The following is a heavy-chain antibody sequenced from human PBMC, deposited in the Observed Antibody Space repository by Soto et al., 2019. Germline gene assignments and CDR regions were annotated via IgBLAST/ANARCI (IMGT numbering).Heavy chain of an antibody. D-gene: IGHD6-13*01. Sequence: LSLTCTVAGGSDNSGSYYWSWTRQPPGKGLEWIGYIFYSGSTNYNPSLKSRVTISLDTSKNQFSLKLSSVTAADTAVYFCASGPHCSSRYWFDPWGQGTLVTVSS. V-gene: IGHV4-61*01. J-gene: IGHJ5*02. CDR1: GGSDNSGSYY. CDR3: ASGPHCSSRYWFDP. CDR2: IFYSGST.